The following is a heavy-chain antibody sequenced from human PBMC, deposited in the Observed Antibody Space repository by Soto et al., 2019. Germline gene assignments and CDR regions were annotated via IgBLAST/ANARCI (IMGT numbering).Heavy chain of an antibody. J-gene: IGHJ6*02. V-gene: IGHV3-33*01. CDR1: GFTFSSYG. CDR2: IWYDGSNK. CDR3: ARDPERSGYDILTGYYWSYYYYGMDV. D-gene: IGHD3-9*01. Sequence: GGSLRLSCAASGFTFSSYGMHWIRQAPGKWLEWVAVIWYDGSNKYYADSVKGRFTISRDNSKNTLYLQMNSLRAEDTAVYYCARDPERSGYDILTGYYWSYYYYGMDVWGQRXTVTVSS.